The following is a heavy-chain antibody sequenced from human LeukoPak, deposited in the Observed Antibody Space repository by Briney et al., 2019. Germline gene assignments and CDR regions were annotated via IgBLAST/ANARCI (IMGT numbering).Heavy chain of an antibody. V-gene: IGHV4-4*09. CDR1: GVSISSYY. Sequence: SETLSLTCTVSGVSISSYYWNWLRQPPGKGLEWIGYIYTSGSTNYNPSLKSRVTISADTSKSQFSLRLSSVTAADTAVYYCARLDLGGYYSFFYYHMDVWGRGTTVIVSS. CDR2: IYTSGST. CDR3: ARLDLGGYYSFFYYHMDV. D-gene: IGHD3-22*01. J-gene: IGHJ6*03.